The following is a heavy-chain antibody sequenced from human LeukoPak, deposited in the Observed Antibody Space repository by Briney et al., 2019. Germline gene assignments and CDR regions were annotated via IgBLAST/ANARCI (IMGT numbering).Heavy chain of an antibody. J-gene: IGHJ5*02. CDR2: ISGGST. CDR3: AILEDTSSDLSWFDP. D-gene: IGHD6-6*01. Sequence: GGSLRLSCAASGFRFSNYTLTWVRQSPGTWLEWVSAISGGSTYYADSVKGRFTISRDHSKNTLYLQMNSLRAEDTAVYYCAILEDTSSDLSWFDPWGQGTLVTVSS. V-gene: IGHV3-23*01. CDR1: GFRFSNYT.